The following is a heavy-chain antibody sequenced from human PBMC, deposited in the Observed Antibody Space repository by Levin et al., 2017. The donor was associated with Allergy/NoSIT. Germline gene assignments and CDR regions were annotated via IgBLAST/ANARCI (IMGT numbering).Heavy chain of an antibody. D-gene: IGHD3-10*01. CDR2: IKQDGSEK. CDR1: GFTFSSYW. J-gene: IGHJ4*02. Sequence: GGSLRLSCAASGFTFSSYWMSWVRQAPGKGLEWVANIKQDGSEKYYVDSVKGRFTISRDNAKYSLSLQMNSLRAEDTAVYYCARQHYYGSGSLPDWGQGTLVTVSS. CDR3: ARQHYYGSGSLPD. V-gene: IGHV3-7*01.